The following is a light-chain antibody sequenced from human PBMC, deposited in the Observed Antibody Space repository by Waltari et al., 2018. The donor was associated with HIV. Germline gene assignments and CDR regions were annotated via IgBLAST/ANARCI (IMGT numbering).Light chain of an antibody. J-gene: IGKJ3*01. Sequence: EIVMTQSPATLSVSPGERATLSCRESQSVRSNLAWYQHKPGQAPRLLIYDASNRATGVPARFSGSRSGTEFTLTISSLQSEDFAVYFCQESDNFPLLTFGPGTKVDI. V-gene: IGKV3-15*01. CDR1: QSVRSN. CDR2: DAS. CDR3: QESDNFPLLT.